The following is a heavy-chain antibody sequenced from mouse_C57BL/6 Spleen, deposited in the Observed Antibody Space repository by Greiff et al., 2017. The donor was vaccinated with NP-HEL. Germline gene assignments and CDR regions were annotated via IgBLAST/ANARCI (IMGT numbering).Heavy chain of an antibody. V-gene: IGHV1-59*01. Sequence: VQLQQSGAELVRPGTSVKLSCKASGYTFTSYWMHWVKQRPGQGLEWIGVIDPSDSYTNYNQKFKGKATLTVDTSSSTAYMQLSSLTSEDSAVYYCARGARNWEDYWGQGTTLTVSS. CDR2: IDPSDSYT. CDR3: ARGARNWEDY. D-gene: IGHD4-1*01. CDR1: GYTFTSYW. J-gene: IGHJ2*01.